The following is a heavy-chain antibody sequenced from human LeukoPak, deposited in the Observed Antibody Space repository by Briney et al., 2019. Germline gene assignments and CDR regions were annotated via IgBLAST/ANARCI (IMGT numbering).Heavy chain of an antibody. J-gene: IGHJ3*02. Sequence: SVKVSCKASGGTFSSYAISWVRQAPGQGLEWMGGIIPIFGTANYAQKFQGRVTITADKSTSTAYMELSSLRSEDTAVYYCAREIPYSSSIAFDIWGQGTMVTVSS. D-gene: IGHD6-6*01. CDR3: AREIPYSSSIAFDI. CDR1: GGTFSSYA. CDR2: IIPIFGTA. V-gene: IGHV1-69*06.